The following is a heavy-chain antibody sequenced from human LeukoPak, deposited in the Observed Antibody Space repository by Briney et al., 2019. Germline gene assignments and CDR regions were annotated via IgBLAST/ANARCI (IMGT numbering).Heavy chain of an antibody. D-gene: IGHD6-19*01. V-gene: IGHV4-61*01. CDR1: GGSISSGSYY. CDR3: ARRKRGSGGPFDY. CDR2: MDYSGST. J-gene: IGHJ4*02. Sequence: KTSQTLSLTCTVSGGSISSGSYYWTWIRQSPGTGLEWIGYMDYSGSTAYNPSLKSRVTISIDTSKKQYSLELSSVTAADTAIYFCARRKRGSGGPFDYWGQGTLVTVSS.